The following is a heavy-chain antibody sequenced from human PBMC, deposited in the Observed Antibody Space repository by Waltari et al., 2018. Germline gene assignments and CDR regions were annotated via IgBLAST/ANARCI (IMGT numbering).Heavy chain of an antibody. CDR1: GGSFSGYY. D-gene: IGHD3-10*01. Sequence: QVQLQQWGAGLLKPSETLSLTCAVYGGSFSGYYWSLIRQPPGTVLAGIGEIKHSGRTKYNPSLKSRVTISVDTSKNQFSLKLSSVTAADTAVYYCARAPRITMVRGEEGRKYWYFDLWGRGTLVTVSS. V-gene: IGHV4-34*01. CDR3: ARAPRITMVRGEEGRKYWYFDL. J-gene: IGHJ2*01. CDR2: IKHSGRT.